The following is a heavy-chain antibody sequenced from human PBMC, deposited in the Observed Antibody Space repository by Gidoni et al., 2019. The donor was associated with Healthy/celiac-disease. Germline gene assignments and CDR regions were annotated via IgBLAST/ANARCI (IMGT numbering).Heavy chain of an antibody. V-gene: IGHV3-21*01. CDR3: ARFDLGYCSSTSCPDAFDI. CDR2: ISSSSSYI. D-gene: IGHD2-2*01. J-gene: IGHJ3*02. Sequence: EVQLVESGGGLVKPGGSLRLACAASGFTFSSYSMTWVRQAPGKGLEWVSSISSSSSYIYYADSVKGRFTISRDNAKNSLYLQMNSLRAEDTAVYYCARFDLGYCSSTSCPDAFDIWGQGTMVTVSS. CDR1: GFTFSSYS.